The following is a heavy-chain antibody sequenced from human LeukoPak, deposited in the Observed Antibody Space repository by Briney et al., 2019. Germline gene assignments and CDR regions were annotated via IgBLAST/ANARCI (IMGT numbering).Heavy chain of an antibody. CDR1: GFTFSSYA. D-gene: IGHD2-15*01. J-gene: IGHJ4*02. CDR3: AKASEAIVVVVAARVVYFDY. V-gene: IGHV3-23*01. CDR2: ISGSGGST. Sequence: GGSLRLSCAASGFTFSSYAMGWVRQAPGKGLEWVSAISGSGGSTYYADSVKGRFTISRDNSKNTLYLQMNSLRAEDTAVYYCAKASEAIVVVVAARVVYFDYWGQGTLVTVSS.